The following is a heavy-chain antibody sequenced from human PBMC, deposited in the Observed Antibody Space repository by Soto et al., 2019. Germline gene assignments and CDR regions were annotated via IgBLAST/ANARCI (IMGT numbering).Heavy chain of an antibody. CDR2: IYYSGST. D-gene: IGHD4-4*01. V-gene: IGHV4-59*08. J-gene: IGHJ4*02. CDR3: ARQSPGYSNYLDY. Sequence: SETLSLTCTVSGGSISSYYWSWIRQPPGKGLEWIGYIYYSGSTNYNPSLKSRLTISVDPSKNQFSLKLSSATAADTAVYYCARQSPGYSNYLDYWGQGTLVTVSS. CDR1: GGSISSYY.